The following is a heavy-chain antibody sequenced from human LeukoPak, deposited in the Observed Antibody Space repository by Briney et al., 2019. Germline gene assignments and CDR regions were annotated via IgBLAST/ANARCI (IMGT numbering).Heavy chain of an antibody. Sequence: SQTLSLTCTVSGGSISSGSYYWSWIRQPAGKGLEWIGRIYTSGSTNYNPSLKSRVTISVDTSKNQFSLKLSSVTAADTAVYYCARWVEMEGLFDYWGQGTLVTVSS. V-gene: IGHV4-61*02. J-gene: IGHJ4*02. CDR3: ARWVEMEGLFDY. D-gene: IGHD5-24*01. CDR2: IYTSGST. CDR1: GGSISSGSYY.